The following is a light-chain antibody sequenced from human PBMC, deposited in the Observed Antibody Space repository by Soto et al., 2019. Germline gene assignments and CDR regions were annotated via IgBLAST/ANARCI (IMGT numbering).Light chain of an antibody. CDR2: GAS. CDR1: QSVISN. J-gene: IGKJ1*01. CDR3: QQYAGSPRT. V-gene: IGKV3-20*01. Sequence: EIVMTQSPATLSLSPGERATLSFMASQSVISNLAWYQQKPGQAPRVLIFGASNRATGIPDRFSGSGSGTDLTLTISRLEPEDFAIYYCQQYAGSPRTFGQGTKVDIK.